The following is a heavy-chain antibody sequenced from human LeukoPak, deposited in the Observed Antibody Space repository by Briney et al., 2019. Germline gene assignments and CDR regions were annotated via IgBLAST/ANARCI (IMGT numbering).Heavy chain of an antibody. V-gene: IGHV4-30-2*01. J-gene: IGHJ6*02. CDR1: GGSISSGGYS. CDR3: ARVDCSGGSCYLRAYYYGMDV. D-gene: IGHD2-15*01. Sequence: SETLSLTCAVSGGSISSGGYSWSWIRQPPGKGLEWIGYINHSGSTNYNPSLKSRVTISVDTSKNQFSLKLSSVTAADTAVYYCARVDCSGGSCYLRAYYYGMDVWGQGTTVTVSS. CDR2: INHSGST.